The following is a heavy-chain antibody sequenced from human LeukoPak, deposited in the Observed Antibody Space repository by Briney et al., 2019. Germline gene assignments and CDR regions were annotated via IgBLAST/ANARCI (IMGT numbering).Heavy chain of an antibody. CDR2: ISYDGSNK. CDR1: GFTFSSYG. J-gene: IGHJ4*02. V-gene: IGHV3-30*18. CDR3: AKGGYSYGSPFDY. Sequence: GGSLRLSCAASGFTFSSYGMHWVRQAPGKGLEWVAVISYDGSNKYYADSVKGRFTISRDNSKNTLYLQMNSLRAEDTAVYYCAKGGYSYGSPFDYWGQGTLVTVSS. D-gene: IGHD5-18*01.